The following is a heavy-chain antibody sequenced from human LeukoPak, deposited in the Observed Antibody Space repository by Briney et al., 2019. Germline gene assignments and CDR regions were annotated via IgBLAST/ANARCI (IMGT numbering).Heavy chain of an antibody. V-gene: IGHV4-59*12. CDR2: IYYTGIT. D-gene: IGHD5-18*01. Sequence: SETLSLTCTVSGGSISSYYWSWIRQPPGKGLEWIGSIYYTGITYYNPSLKSRVTISVDTSKNQFSLRLSSVTAADTAVYYCARDRYSYGGDFDSWGLGTLVIVSS. CDR1: GGSISSYY. CDR3: ARDRYSYGGDFDS. J-gene: IGHJ4*02.